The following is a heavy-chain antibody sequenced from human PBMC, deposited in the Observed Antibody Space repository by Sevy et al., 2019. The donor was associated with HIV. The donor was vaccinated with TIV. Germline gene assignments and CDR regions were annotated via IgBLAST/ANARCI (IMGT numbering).Heavy chain of an antibody. V-gene: IGHV4-59*08. CDR2: IYYNGHI. Sequence: SETLSFTCTVSGGSITSLYWNWIRQPPGKGLEWIANIYYNGHINYNPSLKSRVTLSLDTSKNQFSLRLSSVTAADTAMYYCAGENAWGRGYSRGQGTLVTVSS. CDR1: GGSITSLY. J-gene: IGHJ5*01. D-gene: IGHD1-26*01. CDR3: AGENAWGRGYS.